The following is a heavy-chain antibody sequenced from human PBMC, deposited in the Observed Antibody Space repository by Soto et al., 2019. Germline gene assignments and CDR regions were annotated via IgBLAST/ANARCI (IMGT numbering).Heavy chain of an antibody. CDR3: ARDHDYGDYGPEMRIFAFDI. Sequence: QVQLVESGGGVVQPGTSLRLSCAASGFTFSNYVMHWVRQAPGKGLEWVAVIWYDGSNRYYADSVKGRFTISRDNSKNTMYLQMNSLRAEDTAVYYCARDHDYGDYGPEMRIFAFDIWGQGTRVTVSS. CDR1: GFTFSNYV. V-gene: IGHV3-33*01. D-gene: IGHD4-17*01. CDR2: IWYDGSNR. J-gene: IGHJ3*02.